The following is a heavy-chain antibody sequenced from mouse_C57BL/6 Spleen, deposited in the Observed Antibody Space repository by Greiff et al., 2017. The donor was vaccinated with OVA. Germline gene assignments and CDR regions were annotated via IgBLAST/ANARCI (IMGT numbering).Heavy chain of an antibody. Sequence: VQLQQSGPGMVKPSQSLSLTCTVTGYSITSGYDWHWIRHFPGNKLEWMGYISYSGSTNYNPSLKSRISITHDTSKNHFFLKLNSVTTEDTATYYCARAMGLGYFDYWGQGTTLTVSS. CDR2: ISYSGST. J-gene: IGHJ2*01. D-gene: IGHD1-1*02. V-gene: IGHV3-1*01. CDR3: ARAMGLGYFDY. CDR1: GYSITSGYD.